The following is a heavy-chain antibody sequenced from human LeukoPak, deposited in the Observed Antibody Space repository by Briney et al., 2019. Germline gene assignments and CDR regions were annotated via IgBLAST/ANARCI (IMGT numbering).Heavy chain of an antibody. V-gene: IGHV3-21*01. CDR1: GFTFSSYS. D-gene: IGHD3-3*01. CDR2: ISSSSSYI. CDR3: ARLPLYDFWSGLVDY. J-gene: IGHJ4*02. Sequence: GGSLRLSCAASGFTFSSYSMNWVRQAPGKGLEWVSSISSSSSYIYYADSVKGRFTISRDNAKNSLYLQMNSLRAEDTAVYYCARLPLYDFWSGLVDYWGQGTLVTVSS.